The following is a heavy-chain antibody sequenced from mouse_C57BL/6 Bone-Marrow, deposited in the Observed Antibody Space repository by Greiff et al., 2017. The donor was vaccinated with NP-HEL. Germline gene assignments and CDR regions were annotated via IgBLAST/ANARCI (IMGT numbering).Heavy chain of an antibody. V-gene: IGHV1-85*01. CDR1: GYTFTSYD. J-gene: IGHJ2*01. D-gene: IGHD1-1*01. CDR2: IYPRDGST. CDR3: AREIPYYYGSSYEFDY. Sequence: VKLMESGPELVKPGASVKLSCKASGYTFTSYDINWVKQRPGQGLEWIGWIYPRDGSTKYNEKFKGKATLTVDTSSSTAYMELHSLTSEDSAVYFCAREIPYYYGSSYEFDYWGQGTTLTVSS.